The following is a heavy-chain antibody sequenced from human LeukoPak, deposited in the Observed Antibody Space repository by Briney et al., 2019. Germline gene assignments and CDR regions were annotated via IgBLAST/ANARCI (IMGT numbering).Heavy chain of an antibody. V-gene: IGHV3-21*04. D-gene: IGHD2-15*01. CDR3: ARDFCSGGSCYLVYYYGMDV. J-gene: IGHJ6*02. CDR1: GFTFSSYT. Sequence: GGSLRLSCAASGFTFSSYTMNWVRQAPGKGLEGVSSIIIISSYIYYADSVKGRFTISRDNAKNSLYLQMNSLRAEGTAVYYCARDFCSGGSCYLVYYYGMDVWGQGTTVTVSS. CDR2: IIIISSYI.